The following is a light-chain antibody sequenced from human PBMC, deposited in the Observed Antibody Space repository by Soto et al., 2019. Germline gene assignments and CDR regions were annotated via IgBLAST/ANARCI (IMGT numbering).Light chain of an antibody. Sequence: EIVLTQSPATLSLSPGEIATLSFSASQSVSSYLAWYQQKPGQAPRLLIYDASNRATGIPARFSGSGSGTDFTLTISSLEPEDFAVYYCQQRSNWPPITFGQGTKVDI. CDR2: DAS. J-gene: IGKJ1*01. CDR3: QQRSNWPPIT. CDR1: QSVSSY. V-gene: IGKV3-11*01.